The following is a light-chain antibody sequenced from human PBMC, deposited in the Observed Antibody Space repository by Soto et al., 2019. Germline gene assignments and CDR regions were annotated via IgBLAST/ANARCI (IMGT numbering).Light chain of an antibody. J-gene: IGKJ5*01. Sequence: LPPGERATPSCRASQGGRSRYVAWDQQKPGQTPRLLSCAASSRAAGIPDRFSGSGSGTDFTLTINSLQSEDSAVYYCQQHNQWPITFGQGTRLEIK. CDR1: QGGRSRY. CDR3: QQHNQWPIT. V-gene: IGKV3D-20*02. CDR2: AAS.